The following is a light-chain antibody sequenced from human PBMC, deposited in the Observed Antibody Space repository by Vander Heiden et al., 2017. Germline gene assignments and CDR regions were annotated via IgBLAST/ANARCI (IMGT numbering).Light chain of an antibody. Sequence: DIVMTQSPDSLAVSLGERATIHCKSSQSVLYSSNNKNYLAWYQQKPGQPPKLLIYWASTRESGVPDRFSGSGSGTDFTLTISSLQAEDVAVYYCQQDYSTPRTFGQGTKVEIK. J-gene: IGKJ1*01. V-gene: IGKV4-1*01. CDR3: QQDYSTPRT. CDR1: QSVLYSSNNKNY. CDR2: WAS.